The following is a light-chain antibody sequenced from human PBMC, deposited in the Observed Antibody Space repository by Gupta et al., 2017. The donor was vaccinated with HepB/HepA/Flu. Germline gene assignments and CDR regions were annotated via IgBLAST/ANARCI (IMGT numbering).Light chain of an antibody. CDR3: AAWDDSLSGWV. J-gene: IGLJ3*02. CDR2: RNN. CDR1: SSNIGSNY. Sequence: VLTQPLSASGAHGQRLTISCSGSSSNIGSNYVYWYQQPPGTAHKLLIYRNNQRPSGVPDRFSGSKSAASASLAISGLRSEDEADYYCAAWDDSLSGWVFGGGTKLTVL. V-gene: IGLV1-47*01.